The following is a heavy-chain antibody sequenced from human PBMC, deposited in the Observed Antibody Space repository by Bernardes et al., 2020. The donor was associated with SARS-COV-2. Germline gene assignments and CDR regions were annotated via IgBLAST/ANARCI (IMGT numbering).Heavy chain of an antibody. D-gene: IGHD4-17*01. CDR3: AREEYGVPLDN. CDR1: GFTFSTYW. Sequence: GGSLRLSCTASGFTFSTYWMSWVRQAPGKGLEWVANIKQDGSEQYYVDSVKGRFTISRDNAKNSLSLQMNSLRPEDTAVYYCAREEYGVPLDNCGQGTLVTVSS. CDR2: IKQDGSEQ. V-gene: IGHV3-7*03. J-gene: IGHJ4*02.